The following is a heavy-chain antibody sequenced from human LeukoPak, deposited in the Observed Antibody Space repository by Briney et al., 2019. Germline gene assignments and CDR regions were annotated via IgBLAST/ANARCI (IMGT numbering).Heavy chain of an antibody. Sequence: GGSLRLSCAASGFSFINFAMSWFRQAPGKGLEWVSSISNTGDTYYADSVKGRLAISRDSSRDTVYLQMNNLRAEDTAIYYCAKDSSTWGGYYFDYWGQGTLVTVSS. D-gene: IGHD3-16*01. J-gene: IGHJ4*02. CDR3: AKDSSTWGGYYFDY. V-gene: IGHV3-23*01. CDR1: GFSFINFA. CDR2: ISNTGDT.